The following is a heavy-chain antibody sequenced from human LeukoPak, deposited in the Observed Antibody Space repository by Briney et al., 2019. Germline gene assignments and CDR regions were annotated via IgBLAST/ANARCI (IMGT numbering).Heavy chain of an antibody. V-gene: IGHV4-61*02. D-gene: IGHD1-7*01. CDR3: TRGGELMNY. J-gene: IGHJ4*02. CDR2: IYTSGST. CDR1: GGSISSGSYY. Sequence: SETLSLTCTVSGGSISSGSYYWSWIRQPAGKGLEWTGRIYTSGSTNYNPSLKSRVTISVDTSKNQFSLKLSSVTAADTAVYYCTRGGELMNYWGQGTLVTVTS.